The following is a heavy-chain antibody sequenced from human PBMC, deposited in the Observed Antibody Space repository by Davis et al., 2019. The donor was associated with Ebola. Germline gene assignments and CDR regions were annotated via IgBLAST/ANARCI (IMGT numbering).Heavy chain of an antibody. J-gene: IGHJ6*02. CDR1: GGSFSGYY. V-gene: IGHV4-34*01. Sequence: MPSETLSLTCAVYGGSFSGYYWSWIRQPPGKGLEWIGEINHSGSTNYNPSLKSRVTISVDTSKNQFSLKLSSVTAADTAVYYCARDPFVGSGYYYYGMDVWGQGTTVTVSS. D-gene: IGHD3-3*01. CDR3: ARDPFVGSGYYYYGMDV. CDR2: INHSGST.